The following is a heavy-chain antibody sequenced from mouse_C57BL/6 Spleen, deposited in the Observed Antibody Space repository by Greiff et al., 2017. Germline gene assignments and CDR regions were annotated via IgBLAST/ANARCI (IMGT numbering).Heavy chain of an antibody. D-gene: IGHD2-14*01. CDR1: GYTFTSYW. Sequence: QVQLQQPGAELVKPGASVKLSCKASGYTFTSYWMHWVKQRPGQGLEWIGMIHPNSGSTNYNEKCKSKATLTVDKSSSTAYMQLRSLTSEDSAIYYCAGGGNFDYWGQGTTLTVSS. CDR3: AGGGNFDY. V-gene: IGHV1-64*01. J-gene: IGHJ2*01. CDR2: IHPNSGST.